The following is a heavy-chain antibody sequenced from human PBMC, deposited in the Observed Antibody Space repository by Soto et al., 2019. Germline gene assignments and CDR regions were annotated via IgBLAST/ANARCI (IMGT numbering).Heavy chain of an antibody. CDR1: GGTVSSYT. CDR3: TTDPPDIVLPPYYYYYGMDV. J-gene: IGHJ6*02. V-gene: IGHV1-69*04. Sequence: ASVKVSCTACGGTVSSYTVGGVRQAPGQGLEWMGRIIPILGIANYAQKFQGRVTITADKSTSTAYMELSSLRSEDTAVYYCTTDPPDIVLPPYYYYYGMDVWGQGTTVTVSS. CDR2: IIPILGIA. D-gene: IGHD2-15*01.